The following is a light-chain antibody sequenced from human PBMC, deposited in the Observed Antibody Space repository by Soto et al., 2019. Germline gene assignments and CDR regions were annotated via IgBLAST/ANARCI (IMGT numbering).Light chain of an antibody. Sequence: EIVLTQSPGILSLSPGERATLSCRASQSVSSSYLAWYQQKPGQAPRLLIYGASSRATGIPDRFSGSGSGTDFTLTISRLEPEDFAVYYCQHYGTSPSTFGRGTKVDIK. CDR2: GAS. V-gene: IGKV3-20*01. CDR1: QSVSSSY. J-gene: IGKJ1*01. CDR3: QHYGTSPST.